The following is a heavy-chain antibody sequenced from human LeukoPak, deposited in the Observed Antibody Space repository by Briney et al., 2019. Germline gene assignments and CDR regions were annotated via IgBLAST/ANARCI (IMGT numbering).Heavy chain of an antibody. CDR3: VKDPRDTYGTNWFVS. CDR1: GFSFWNYA. V-gene: IGHV3-23*01. J-gene: IGHJ5*01. D-gene: IGHD2-21*01. CDR2: ISGTGGAT. Sequence: GGSLRLSCVASGFSFWNYAMGWVRQAPGKGLQWVSQISGTGGATWYAGFARDRFTISRDNSKKTLYLQMSGLRVEDTAMYYCVKDPRDTYGTNWFVSWGQGTLLIVSS.